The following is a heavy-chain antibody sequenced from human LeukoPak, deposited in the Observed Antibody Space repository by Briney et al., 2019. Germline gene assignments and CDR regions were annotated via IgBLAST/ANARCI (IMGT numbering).Heavy chain of an antibody. V-gene: IGHV1-18*01. CDR1: GYTFNSYH. CDR3: ARSQLLPPLFDH. CDR2: ISVNNGDT. J-gene: IGHJ4*02. D-gene: IGHD2-2*01. Sequence: ASVKVSCKTSGYTFNSYHMSWVRQAPGQGLERMGWISVNNGDTNYAQKVQGRVTMTTDTSTSTAYMELSSLTSDDTAVYYCARSQLLPPLFDHWGQGTLVTVSS.